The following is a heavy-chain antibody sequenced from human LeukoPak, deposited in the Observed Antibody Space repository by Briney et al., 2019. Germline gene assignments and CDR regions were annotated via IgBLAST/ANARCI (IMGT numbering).Heavy chain of an antibody. J-gene: IGHJ5*02. CDR2: IFYSGST. Sequence: SETLSLTCTVSGGSISTSNYYWGWIRQPPGKGLEWIGNIFYSGSTYYSPSLKSRVTISLDTSKNQFSLKLSSVTAADTAVYYCARVTMVGGFDPWGQGTLVTVSS. CDR1: GGSISTSNYY. V-gene: IGHV4-39*07. D-gene: IGHD3-10*01. CDR3: ARVTMVGGFDP.